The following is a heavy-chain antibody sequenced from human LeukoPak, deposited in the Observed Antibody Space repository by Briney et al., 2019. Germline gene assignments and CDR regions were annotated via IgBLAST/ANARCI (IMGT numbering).Heavy chain of an antibody. CDR3: ARGGYYGSGSYYNRNWFDP. D-gene: IGHD3-10*01. CDR1: GYTFTGYY. V-gene: IGHV1-2*02. Sequence: SVKVSCKASGYTFTGYYMHWVRQAPGQGLEWMGWINPNSGGTNYAQKFQGRVTVTRDTSISTAYMELSRLRSDDTAVYYCARGGYYGSGSYYNRNWFDPWGQGTLVTVSS. J-gene: IGHJ5*02. CDR2: INPNSGGT.